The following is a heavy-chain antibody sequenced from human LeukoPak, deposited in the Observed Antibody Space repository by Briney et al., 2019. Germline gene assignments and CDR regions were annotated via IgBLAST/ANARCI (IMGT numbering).Heavy chain of an antibody. CDR3: ARHFPLNNSPSLPSFDY. J-gene: IGHJ4*02. CDR1: GGSISSYY. CDR2: IYTSGST. Sequence: SETLSLTCTVSGGSISSYYWSWIRQPPGKGLEWIGYIYTSGSTNYNPSLKSRVTISVDTSKNQFSLKLSSVTAADTAVHYCARHFPLNNSPSLPSFDYWGQGTLVTVSS. V-gene: IGHV4-4*09. D-gene: IGHD1/OR15-1a*01.